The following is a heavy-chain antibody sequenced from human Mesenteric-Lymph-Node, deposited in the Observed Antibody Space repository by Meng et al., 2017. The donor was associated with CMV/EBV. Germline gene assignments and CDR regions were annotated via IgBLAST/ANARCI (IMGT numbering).Heavy chain of an antibody. CDR1: GFTFSGNA. CDR3: AKDLGSSIRNYFDY. J-gene: IGHJ4*02. CDR2: IIAGGVTT. Sequence: GESLKISCAASGFTFSGNAMNWVRQAPGKGLEWVSTIIAGGVTTYYADSVKGRFTISRDNSKNTLYLQMSSLRPEDTAVYYCAKDLGSSIRNYFDYWGQGTWSPSPQ. V-gene: IGHV3-23*01. D-gene: IGHD6-19*01.